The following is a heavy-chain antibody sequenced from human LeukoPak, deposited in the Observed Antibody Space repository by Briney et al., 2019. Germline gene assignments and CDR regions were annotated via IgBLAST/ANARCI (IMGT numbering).Heavy chain of an antibody. V-gene: IGHV3-23*01. CDR1: GFTFSSYA. J-gene: IGHJ4*02. D-gene: IGHD2-2*01. CDR2: ISGSGGST. CDR3: ARGVVPAWGYYFDY. Sequence: PGGSLRLSCAASGFTFSSYAMSWVRQAPGKGLEWVSAISGSGGSTYYADSVKGRFTISRDNSKNSLYLQMNSLRAEDTAVYYCARGVVPAWGYYFDYWGQGTLVTVSS.